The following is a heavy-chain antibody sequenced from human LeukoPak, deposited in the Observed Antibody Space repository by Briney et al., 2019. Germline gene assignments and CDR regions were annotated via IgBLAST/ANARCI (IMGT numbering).Heavy chain of an antibody. CDR3: AKGTRSSSWVFDY. Sequence: AGGSLRLSCAASGFTFSSYAMSWVRQAPGKGLEWVSAISGSGGSTYYADSVKGRFTISRDNSKNTLDLQMNSLRAEDTAVYYCAKGTRSSSWVFDYWGQGTLVTVSS. V-gene: IGHV3-23*01. CDR1: GFTFSSYA. J-gene: IGHJ4*02. D-gene: IGHD6-13*01. CDR2: ISGSGGST.